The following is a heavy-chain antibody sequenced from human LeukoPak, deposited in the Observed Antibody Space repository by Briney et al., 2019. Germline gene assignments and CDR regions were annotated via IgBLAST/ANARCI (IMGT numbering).Heavy chain of an antibody. J-gene: IGHJ4*02. D-gene: IGHD1-26*01. CDR3: AKDTYSTSPYYFDY. CDR2: ISSGGST. Sequence: GGSLRLSCAAAGFTFNNYAMSWVRQAPGKGLKWVSGISSGGSTYYADSVKGRFTISRDNSKNTLYLQMNSLRAEDTAVYYCAKDTYSTSPYYFDYWGQGTLVTVSS. V-gene: IGHV3-23*01. CDR1: GFTFNNYA.